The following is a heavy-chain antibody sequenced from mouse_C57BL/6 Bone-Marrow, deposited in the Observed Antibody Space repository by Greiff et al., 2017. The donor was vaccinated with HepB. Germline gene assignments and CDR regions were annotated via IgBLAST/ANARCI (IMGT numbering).Heavy chain of an antibody. CDR3: ARPGWAWFAY. V-gene: IGHV5-17*01. D-gene: IGHD1-1*02. Sequence: EVMLVESGGGLVKPGGSLKLSCAASGFTFSDYGMHWVRQAPEKGLEWVAYISSGSSTIYYADTVKGRITISRDNAKNTLFLQMTSLRSEDTTMYCCARPGWAWFAYWGQGTLVTVSA. CDR2: ISSGSSTI. J-gene: IGHJ3*01. CDR1: GFTFSDYG.